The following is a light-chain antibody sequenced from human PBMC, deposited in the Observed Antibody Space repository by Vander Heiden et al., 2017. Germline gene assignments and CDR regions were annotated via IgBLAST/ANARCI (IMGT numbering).Light chain of an antibody. CDR1: QHISRW. J-gene: IGKJ1*01. V-gene: IGKV1-5*03. CDR3: QQYDRGRT. CDR2: RAS. Sequence: DIQTTQSPSTMSASVGDRVTITCRANQHISRWLAWYQQKPGKAPKLLIYRASSLESGVASRFSGSGSGTEFTLTISSLQPDDLATYYCQQYDRGRTFGQGTKVEVK.